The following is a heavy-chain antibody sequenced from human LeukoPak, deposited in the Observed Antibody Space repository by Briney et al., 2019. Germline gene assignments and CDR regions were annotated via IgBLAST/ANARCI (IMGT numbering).Heavy chain of an antibody. V-gene: IGHV3-30*04. CDR1: GFTFSSYA. CDR2: ISYDGGNK. D-gene: IGHD3-16*01. Sequence: GGSLRLSCAASGFTFSSYAMHWVRQAPGKGLEWVAVISYDGGNKYYADSVKGRFTISRDNSKNTLYLQMNSLRAEDTAVYYCARLRNSDTDYYMDVWGKGTTVTVSS. J-gene: IGHJ6*03. CDR3: ARLRNSDTDYYMDV.